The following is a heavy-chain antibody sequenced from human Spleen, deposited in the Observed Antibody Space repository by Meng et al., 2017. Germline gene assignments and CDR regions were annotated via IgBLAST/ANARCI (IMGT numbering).Heavy chain of an antibody. CDR2: INHSGST. V-gene: IGHV4-34*01. CDR1: GGSFSGYY. Sequence: QVQLQQWGAGLLKPSETLSLACAGYGGSFSGYYWSWIRQPPGKGLEWIGEINHSGSTNYNPSLKSRVTISVDTSKNQFSLKLSSVTAADTAVYYCAARGYYLADYWGQGTLVTVSS. J-gene: IGHJ4*02. CDR3: AARGYYLADY. D-gene: IGHD3-22*01.